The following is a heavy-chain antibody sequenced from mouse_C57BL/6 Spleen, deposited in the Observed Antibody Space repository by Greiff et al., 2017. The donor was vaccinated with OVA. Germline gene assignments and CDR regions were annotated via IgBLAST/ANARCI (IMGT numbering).Heavy chain of an antibody. D-gene: IGHD1-1*01. V-gene: IGHV1-26*01. CDR2: INPNNGGT. CDR1: GYTFTDYY. J-gene: IGHJ1*03. CDR3: ARKALYYYGSSYWYFDV. Sequence: EVKLQQSGPELVKPGASVKISCKASGYTFTDYYMNWVKQSHGKSLEWIGDINPNNGGTSYNQKFKGKATLTVDKSSSTAYMELRSLTSEDSAVYYCARKALYYYGSSYWYFDVWGTGTTVTVSS.